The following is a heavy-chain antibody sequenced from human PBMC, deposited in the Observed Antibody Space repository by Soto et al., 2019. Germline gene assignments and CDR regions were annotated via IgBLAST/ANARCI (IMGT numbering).Heavy chain of an antibody. J-gene: IGHJ4*02. Sequence: QVQLGETWGGEVQAGWSLRLFCGGSGFPFCSGGTHWFRLAPGVGLEWVAVISYDGSNKYYADSVKGRFTISRDNSKNTLYLQMNSLRAEDTAVYYCAKEVLGWAEDYWGQGTLVTVSS. CDR3: AKEVLGWAEDY. CDR1: GFPFCSGG. CDR2: ISYDGSNK. V-gene: IGHV3-30*18. D-gene: IGHD1-26*01.